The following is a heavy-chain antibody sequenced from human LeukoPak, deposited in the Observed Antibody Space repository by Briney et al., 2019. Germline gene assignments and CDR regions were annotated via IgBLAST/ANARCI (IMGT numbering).Heavy chain of an antibody. Sequence: SETLSLTCTVSGGSISTYYWSWIRQPPGKGLEWIGYIYISGNTNYNPSLKSRVTISLDTSKDHFSLNLTSVTAADTAVYYCAKHDTLFGAAHYYMDVWGKGTTVTVSS. CDR3: AKHDTLFGAAHYYMDV. J-gene: IGHJ6*03. D-gene: IGHD3-3*01. V-gene: IGHV4-4*09. CDR2: IYISGNT. CDR1: GGSISTYY.